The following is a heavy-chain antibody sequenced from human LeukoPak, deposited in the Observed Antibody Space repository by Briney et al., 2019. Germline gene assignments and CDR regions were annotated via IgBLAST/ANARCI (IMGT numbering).Heavy chain of an antibody. Sequence: PGGSLRLSCAASGFTLSDFYMSWFRQAPGKGLGWLSYISHTGDSIFYADSVRGRFTISRDNAKNSLYLQMDSLRAEDTAVYYCARGYGSGYYYIWGQGTMVTVSS. D-gene: IGHD3-22*01. CDR1: GFTLSDFY. V-gene: IGHV3-11*01. J-gene: IGHJ3*02. CDR3: ARGYGSGYYYI. CDR2: ISHTGDSI.